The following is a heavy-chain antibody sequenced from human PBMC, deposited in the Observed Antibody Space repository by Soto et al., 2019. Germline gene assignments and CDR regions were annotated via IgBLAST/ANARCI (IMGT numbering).Heavy chain of an antibody. D-gene: IGHD6-19*01. Sequence: SETLSLTCTVSGGSVSSGSYYWSWIRQPPGKGLEWIGYIYYSGSTNYNPSLKSRVTISVDTSKNQFSLKLSSVTAADTAVYYCAIGRCYSSGWYYFAYWGQGTLVTVSS. CDR3: AIGRCYSSGWYYFAY. J-gene: IGHJ4*02. CDR2: IYYSGST. CDR1: GGSVSSGSYY. V-gene: IGHV4-61*01.